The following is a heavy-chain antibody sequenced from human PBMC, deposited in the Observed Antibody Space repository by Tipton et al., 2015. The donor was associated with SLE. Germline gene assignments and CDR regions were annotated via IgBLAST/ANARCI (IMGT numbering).Heavy chain of an antibody. Sequence: TLSLTCAVSGGSIGWSWVRQPPGKGLEWIGEIYHSGSANYNPSLKSRVTISVDTSKNQFSLKLSSVTAADTAVYYCATQTGLIYYYYYMDVWGKGTTVTVSS. CDR2: IYHSGSA. CDR1: GGSIG. V-gene: IGHV4-59*08. CDR3: ATQTGLIYYYYYMDV. J-gene: IGHJ6*03. D-gene: IGHD3-10*01.